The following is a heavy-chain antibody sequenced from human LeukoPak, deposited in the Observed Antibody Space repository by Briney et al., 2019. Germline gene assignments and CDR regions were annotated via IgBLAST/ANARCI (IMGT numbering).Heavy chain of an antibody. D-gene: IGHD2/OR15-2a*01. J-gene: IGHJ4*02. CDR2: ISGSGGST. CDR3: AKDGTSYYYIYH. Sequence: GGSLRLSCAASGFTFSSYAMSWVRQAPGKGLEWVSAISGSGGSTYYADSVKGRFTVSRDDSKNTLYLQMHSLRGDGTAVYYCAKDGTSYYYIYHWGQGPLVTVSS. V-gene: IGHV3-23*01. CDR1: GFTFSSYA.